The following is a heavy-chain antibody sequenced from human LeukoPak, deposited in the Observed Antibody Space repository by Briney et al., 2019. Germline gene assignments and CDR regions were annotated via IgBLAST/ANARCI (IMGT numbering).Heavy chain of an antibody. J-gene: IGHJ6*03. CDR3: ARDPPYDSSGYYPPYYYYYMDV. Sequence: GGSLRLSCAASGFTFNTYGMTWVRQAPGKGLEWVSAITSSGGSTYYGDSVKGRFTISRDNSRNTLYLQMNSLRVDDTAVYYCARDPPYDSSGYYPPYYYYYMDVWGKGTTVTISS. D-gene: IGHD3-22*01. CDR2: ITSSGGST. V-gene: IGHV3-23*01. CDR1: GFTFNTYG.